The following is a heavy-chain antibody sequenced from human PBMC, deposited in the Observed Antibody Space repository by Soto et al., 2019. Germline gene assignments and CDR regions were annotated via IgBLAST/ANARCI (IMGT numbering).Heavy chain of an antibody. CDR3: ARAAHYGDFGY. CDR2: ISTNNGNT. V-gene: IGHV1-18*01. Sequence: GASVKVSCKASGYTFTSYSISWVRQAPGQGLEWMGWISTNNGNTHYAQKLQDRVTLTTDTSTSTAYMELRSLRSDDTAVYYCARAAHYGDFGYWGQGTVVTVSS. D-gene: IGHD4-17*01. J-gene: IGHJ4*02. CDR1: GYTFTSYS.